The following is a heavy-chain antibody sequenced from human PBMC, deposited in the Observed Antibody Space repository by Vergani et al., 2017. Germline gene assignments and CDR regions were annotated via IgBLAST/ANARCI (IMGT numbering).Heavy chain of an antibody. J-gene: IGHJ6*02. CDR2: IIPIFGTA. V-gene: IGHV1-69*18. D-gene: IGHD3-10*01. Sequence: QVQLVQSGAEVKKPGASVKVSCKASGGTFSSYAISWVRQAPGQGLEWMGRIIPIFGTANYAQKFQGRVTITADESTSTAYMELSSLRSEDTAVYYCARDRDGYYGSGAYYYGMDVWGQGTTVTVSS. CDR3: ARDRDGYYGSGAYYYGMDV. CDR1: GGTFSSYA.